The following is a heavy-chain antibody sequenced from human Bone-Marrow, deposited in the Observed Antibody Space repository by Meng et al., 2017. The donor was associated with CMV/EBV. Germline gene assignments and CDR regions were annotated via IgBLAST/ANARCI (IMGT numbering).Heavy chain of an antibody. CDR1: LSCSSAA. Sequence: LSCSSAALHWLRRSPSSGLASLSRTYYKSKWYNACAVSVTSPITINPDTSQSQLSLQLNSVTPEDTAVYYCASEGCRGGGCYSPWWGQGTLVTVSS. J-gene: IGHJ4*02. D-gene: IGHD2-21*02. CDR2: TYYKSKWYN. CDR3: ASEGCRGGGCYSPW. V-gene: IGHV6-1*01.